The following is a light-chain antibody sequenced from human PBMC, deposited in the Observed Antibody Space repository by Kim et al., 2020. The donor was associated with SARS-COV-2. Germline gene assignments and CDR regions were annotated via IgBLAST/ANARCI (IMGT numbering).Light chain of an antibody. J-gene: IGKJ2*01. Sequence: VSPGESATLSCRASQSVGSNLAWYQQKPGQAPRLLIYDASTRATGFPARFSGSGSETEFTLTISGLQSEDFAVYYCQQYNDWPPYTFGQGTKLEI. CDR1: QSVGSN. V-gene: IGKV3-15*01. CDR3: QQYNDWPPYT. CDR2: DAS.